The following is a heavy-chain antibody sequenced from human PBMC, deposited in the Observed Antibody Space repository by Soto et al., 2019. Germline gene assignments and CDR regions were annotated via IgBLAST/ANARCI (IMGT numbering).Heavy chain of an antibody. D-gene: IGHD6-13*01. Sequence: QVQLVQSGAEVKKPGASVKVSCKASGYTFTSYGISWVRQAPGQGLEWMGWISAYNGNTNYAQKLQGRVTMTTDTSTSTAYMELRSLRSDDTAVYYCARAEGGSWYGAYRPYGMDVWGQGTTVTVSS. J-gene: IGHJ6*02. CDR2: ISAYNGNT. CDR3: ARAEGGSWYGAYRPYGMDV. CDR1: GYTFTSYG. V-gene: IGHV1-18*01.